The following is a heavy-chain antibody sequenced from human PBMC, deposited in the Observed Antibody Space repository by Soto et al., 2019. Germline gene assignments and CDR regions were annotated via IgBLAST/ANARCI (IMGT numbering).Heavy chain of an antibody. V-gene: IGHV1-3*01. D-gene: IGHD3-10*01. CDR3: ARASHYYGSGSYYYFDY. CDR2: INAGNGNT. CDR1: GYTFTSYA. Sequence: QVQLVQSGAEVKKPGASVKVSCKASGYTFTSYAMHWVRQAPGQRLEWMGWINAGNGNTKYSQKFQGRVTITRGTSASTAYKELSSLRSEDTAVYYCARASHYYGSGSYYYFDYWGQGTLVTVSS. J-gene: IGHJ4*02.